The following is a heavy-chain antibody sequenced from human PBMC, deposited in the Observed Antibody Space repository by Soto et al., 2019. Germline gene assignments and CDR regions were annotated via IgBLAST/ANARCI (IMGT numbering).Heavy chain of an antibody. V-gene: IGHV4-59*08. CDR2: IHSRGIT. CDR1: GASISSDY. D-gene: IGHD2-2*01. CDR3: ARHVDCSSPTCYDFDS. Sequence: SETLSLTCTVSGASISSDYWSWIRQSPGQGLEWIGYIHSRGITKYNPSLRRRATISLDTSANQFSLKLSSFSAADTAAYYCARHVDCSSPTCYDFDSGGRGTLVTVSS. J-gene: IGHJ4*02.